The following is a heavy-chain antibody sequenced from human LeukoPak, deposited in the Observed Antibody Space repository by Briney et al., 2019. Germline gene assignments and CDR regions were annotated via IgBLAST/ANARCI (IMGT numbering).Heavy chain of an antibody. J-gene: IGHJ5*02. CDR3: ASWVRSGRTRPDWFDP. Sequence: SVKVSCKASGGTFSSYAISWVRQAPEQGLEWMGGIIPIFGTANYAQKFQGRVTITTDESTSTAYMELSSLRSEDTAVYYCASWVRSGRTRPDWFDPWGQGTLVTVSS. D-gene: IGHD6-6*01. CDR1: GGTFSSYA. V-gene: IGHV1-69*05. CDR2: IIPIFGTA.